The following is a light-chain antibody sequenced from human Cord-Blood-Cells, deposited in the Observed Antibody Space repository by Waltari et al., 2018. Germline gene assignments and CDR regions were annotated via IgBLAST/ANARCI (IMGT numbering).Light chain of an antibody. J-gene: IGLJ3*02. V-gene: IGLV2-23*01. CDR3: CSYEGSSTLV. CDR1: SSYVGSYDR. Sequence: QSSLTQPASVSGSPEQSITISCTGTSSYVGSYDRVSWYQQHPGKAHKLMIYEGNKRTSGVSMSCSGSKSGNTASLTISGLQAGDEVAYSCCSYEGSSTLVYGGGPKRTDL. CDR2: EGN.